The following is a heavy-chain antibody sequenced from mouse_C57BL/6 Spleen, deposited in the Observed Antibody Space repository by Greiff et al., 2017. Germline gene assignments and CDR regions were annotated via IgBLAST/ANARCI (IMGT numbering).Heavy chain of an antibody. CDR2: ISYDGSN. J-gene: IGHJ1*03. CDR1: GYSITSGYY. CDR3: ARAYYGSRGYFDV. D-gene: IGHD1-1*01. Sequence: EVQLQQSGPGLVKPSPSLSLSCSVTGYSITSGYYWNWIRQFPGNKLECMGYISYDGSNNYNPSFKNRISITRDTSTNPSFLKLNSLTTEDTATYYCARAYYGSRGYFDVWGTGTTVTVSS. V-gene: IGHV3-6*01.